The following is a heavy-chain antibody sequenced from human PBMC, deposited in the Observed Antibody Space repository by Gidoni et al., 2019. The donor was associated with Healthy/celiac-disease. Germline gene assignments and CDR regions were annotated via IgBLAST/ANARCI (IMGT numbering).Heavy chain of an antibody. Sequence: QLQLQESGPGLVKPSETLSLTCTVSGGSISSSRYYWGWIRQPPEKGLEWIGSIYYSGSTYYNPSLKSRVTISVDTSKNQFSLKLSSVTAADTAVYYCARSDVDGYWYFDLWGRGTLVTVSS. D-gene: IGHD2-21*01. CDR3: ARSDVDGYWYFDL. CDR1: GGSISSSRYY. J-gene: IGHJ2*01. CDR2: IYYSGST. V-gene: IGHV4-39*01.